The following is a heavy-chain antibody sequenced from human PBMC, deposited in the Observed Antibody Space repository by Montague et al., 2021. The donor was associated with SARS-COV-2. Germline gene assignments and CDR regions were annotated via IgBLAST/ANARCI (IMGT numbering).Heavy chain of an antibody. V-gene: IGHV4-59*01. J-gene: IGHJ4*02. Sequence: SETLTLTCTVSGASINAYYWTWIRQPPGKGLEYIGFTYYSGSANYNPSLKSRVTISVDKSKNQFSLTLTSATAADTVMYYCARLAPERHCSVATCSPHWGQGILVTVSS. CDR2: TYYSGSA. D-gene: IGHD2-2*01. CDR1: GASINAYY. CDR3: ARLAPERHCSVATCSPH.